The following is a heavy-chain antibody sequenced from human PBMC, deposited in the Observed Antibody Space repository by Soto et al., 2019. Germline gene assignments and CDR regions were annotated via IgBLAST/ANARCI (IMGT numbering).Heavy chain of an antibody. CDR1: GGSFSGYY. J-gene: IGHJ6*03. CDR2: INHSGST. V-gene: IGHV4-34*01. D-gene: IGHD3-10*01. Sequence: QVQLQQWGAGLLKPSETLSLTCGVYGGSFSGYYWSWIRQPPGKGLEWIGEINHSGSTNYNPSLKSRVTIAVDMSKNQISLKLSSVTAADTAVYYCARGRGGSYYYYYMDVWGKGTTVTVSS. CDR3: ARGRGGSYYYYYMDV.